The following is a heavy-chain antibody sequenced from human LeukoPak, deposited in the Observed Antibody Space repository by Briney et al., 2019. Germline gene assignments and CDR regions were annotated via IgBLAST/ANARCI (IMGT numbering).Heavy chain of an antibody. CDR3: ARDPYSGNYGTYYYYYMDV. Sequence: PGRSLRLSCAASGFTFSSYGMHWVRQAPGKGLEWVAVISYDGSNKYYADSVKGRFTISRDNAKNSLYLQMDSLGPEDTAVYYCARDPYSGNYGTYYYYYMDVWGKGTTVTISS. CDR2: ISYDGSNK. D-gene: IGHD1-26*01. CDR1: GFTFSSYG. V-gene: IGHV3-30*03. J-gene: IGHJ6*03.